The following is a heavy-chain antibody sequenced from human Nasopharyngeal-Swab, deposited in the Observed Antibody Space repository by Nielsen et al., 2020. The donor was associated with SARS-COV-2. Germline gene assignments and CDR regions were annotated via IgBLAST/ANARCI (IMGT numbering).Heavy chain of an antibody. J-gene: IGHJ4*02. CDR3: AIWFGDEVFDY. V-gene: IGHV1-69*13. CDR1: GDTFSSYA. D-gene: IGHD3-10*01. Sequence: SVKVSCKASGDTFSSYAIRWVRQAPGQGLEWMGGIIPIFGTANYAQKFQGRVTITADESTSTAYMELSSLRSEDTAVYYCAIWFGDEVFDYWGQGTLVTVSS. CDR2: IIPIFGTA.